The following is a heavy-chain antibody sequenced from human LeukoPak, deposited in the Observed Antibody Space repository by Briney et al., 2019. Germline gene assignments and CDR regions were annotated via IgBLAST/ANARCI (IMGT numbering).Heavy chain of an antibody. Sequence: GGSLRLSCPVSGFPFSVYYMSWIRQAPGKGLEWISYIGLNGYPLDYADSVKGRFTISRDNANNLLYLDMSSLRAEDTAVYYCARKDFSSGSFNYWGQGSLVTVSS. CDR1: GFPFSVYY. CDR3: ARKDFSSGSFNY. CDR2: IGLNGYPL. V-gene: IGHV3-11*04. D-gene: IGHD3-22*01. J-gene: IGHJ4*02.